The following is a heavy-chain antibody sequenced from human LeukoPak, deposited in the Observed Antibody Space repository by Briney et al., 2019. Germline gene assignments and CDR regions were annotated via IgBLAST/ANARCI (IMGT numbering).Heavy chain of an antibody. CDR2: ISVYDGNT. Sequence: ASVKVSCKASGYTFASYGISWVRQAPGQGLEWMGWISVYDGNTNYAQNLQGRVTMTTDTSTSTAYMELRSLRSDDTAVYYCARPSGSIWNYGYYYYMDVWGKGTTVTVSS. J-gene: IGHJ6*03. V-gene: IGHV1-18*01. CDR1: GYTFASYG. D-gene: IGHD1-7*01. CDR3: ARPSGSIWNYGYYYYMDV.